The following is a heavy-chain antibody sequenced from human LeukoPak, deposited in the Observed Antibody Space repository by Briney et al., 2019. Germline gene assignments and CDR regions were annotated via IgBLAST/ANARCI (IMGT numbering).Heavy chain of an antibody. J-gene: IGHJ5*02. CDR3: ARGSDPFLFDP. CDR2: IYYSGST. V-gene: IGHV4-39*01. CDR1: GGSISSSIYY. Sequence: SETLSLTCIVSGGSISSSIYYWAWVRQPPGKGLEWIGSIYYSGSTYYNPSLKSRVTISVDTSKNQFSLKLSSVTAADTAVYYCARGSDPFLFDPWGQGALVTVSS.